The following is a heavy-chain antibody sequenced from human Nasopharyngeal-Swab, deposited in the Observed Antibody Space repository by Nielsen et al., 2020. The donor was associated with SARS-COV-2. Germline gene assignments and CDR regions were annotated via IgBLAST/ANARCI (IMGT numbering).Heavy chain of an antibody. V-gene: IGHV3-74*01. CDR3: ARVRYSSSWYIPPFDY. J-gene: IGHJ4*02. CDR2: INSDGSST. Sequence: WIRQPPGKGLVWVSRINSDGSSTSYADSVKGRFTISRDNAKNTLYLQMNSLRAEDTAVYYCARVRYSSSWYIPPFDYWGQGTLVTVSS. D-gene: IGHD6-13*01.